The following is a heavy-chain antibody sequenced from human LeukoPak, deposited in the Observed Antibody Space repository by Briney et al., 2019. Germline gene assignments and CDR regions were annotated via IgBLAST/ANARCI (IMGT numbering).Heavy chain of an antibody. CDR3: ARTHYSIAARGYFDS. D-gene: IGHD2-15*01. Sequence: GGSLRLSCVASGFTFTNAAMSWVRQPPGKGLEWVSAITGGGGTTYYADSVKGRFTISRDNSKKTPYLQMHSLRAEGTAAYCRARTHYSIAARGYFDSGGQGTLVTVSS. CDR2: ITGGGGTT. J-gene: IGHJ4*02. CDR1: GFTFTNAA. V-gene: IGHV3-23*01.